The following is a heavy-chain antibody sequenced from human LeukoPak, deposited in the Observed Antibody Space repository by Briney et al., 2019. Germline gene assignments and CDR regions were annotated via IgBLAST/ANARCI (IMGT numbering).Heavy chain of an antibody. CDR1: GGSISTYY. J-gene: IGHJ4*02. Sequence: SETLSLTCTVSGGSISTYYWSWIRQPPGKGLEWIGYIYYTGSTNYSPSLQSRVTISVDTSKNQFSLKLRSVTAADTAVYFCARESRDAYGPYFDYWGQGTLVTLSS. CDR2: IYYTGST. V-gene: IGHV4-59*01. CDR3: ARESRDAYGPYFDY. D-gene: IGHD5-24*01.